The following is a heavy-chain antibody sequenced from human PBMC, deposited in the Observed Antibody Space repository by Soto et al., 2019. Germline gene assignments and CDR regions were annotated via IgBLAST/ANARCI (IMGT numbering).Heavy chain of an antibody. CDR3: ARLRGTDYGDYGVLDY. CDR2: ISSSGSTI. V-gene: IGHV3-48*03. Sequence: EVQLVESGGGLVQPGGSLRLSCAASGFTFSSYEMNWVRQAPGKGLEWVSYISSSGSTIYYADSVKGRFTISRDNAKNSLYLQMNSLRAEDTAVYYCARLRGTDYGDYGVLDYWGQGTLVTVSS. CDR1: GFTFSSYE. J-gene: IGHJ4*02. D-gene: IGHD4-17*01.